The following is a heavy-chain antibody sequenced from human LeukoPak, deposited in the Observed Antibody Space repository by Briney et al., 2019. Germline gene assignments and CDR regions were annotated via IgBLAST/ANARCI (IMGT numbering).Heavy chain of an antibody. CDR2: INTSGST. Sequence: PSETLSLTCTVSGGSINSGSYYWSWIRQPAGKGLEWIGRINTSGSTNCNPSLKSRVTISVDTSKNQFSLKLNSVTAADTAVYYWAKPKPPQSSGYRGGKNYYYYYRAVGGKGPRFTISS. CDR1: GGSINSGSYY. CDR3: AKPKPPQSSGYRGGKNYYYYYRAV. D-gene: IGHD3-22*01. J-gene: IGHJ6*03. V-gene: IGHV4-61*02.